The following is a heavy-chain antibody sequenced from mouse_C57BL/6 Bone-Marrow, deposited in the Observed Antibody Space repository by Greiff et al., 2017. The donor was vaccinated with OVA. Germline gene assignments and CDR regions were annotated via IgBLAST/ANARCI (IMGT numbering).Heavy chain of an antibody. J-gene: IGHJ1*03. D-gene: IGHD3-3*01. CDR1: GYSITSGYY. V-gene: IGHV3-6*01. CDR2: ISYDGSN. CDR3: ARVDSLYWYFDD. Sequence: ESGPGLVKPSPSLSLSCSVSGYSITSGYYWYWLRQFPGNKLEWMGYISYDGSNNYNPSLKNRISITRDTSKNQMFLKLNSVAAYDTATCYCARVDSLYWYFDDWGTGTTVTVAS.